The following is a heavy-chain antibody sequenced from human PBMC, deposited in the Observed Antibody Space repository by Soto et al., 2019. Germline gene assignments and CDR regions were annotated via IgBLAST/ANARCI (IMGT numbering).Heavy chain of an antibody. D-gene: IGHD2-21*02. CDR1: GYSIRSGYY. V-gene: IGHV4-38-2*01. Sequence: SQPLSLTGAVSGYSIRSGYYWCWIRKPPGKGLEWTGGIYHSGSAYYNPSLESRVTISVDTSKHQLSLKLSSVTPADTAVSYSARVVEGDHFAFDICAQGTMVPV. CDR2: IYHSGSA. J-gene: IGHJ3*02. CDR3: ARVVEGDHFAFDI.